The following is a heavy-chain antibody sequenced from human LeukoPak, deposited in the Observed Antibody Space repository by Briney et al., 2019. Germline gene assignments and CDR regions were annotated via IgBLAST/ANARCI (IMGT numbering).Heavy chain of an antibody. Sequence: GGSLRLSCVASGFTVSTNHMNWVRQAPGRGLEWVSVIHNGGSTYYADSVKGRFTVSRDNSKDTLYLQLNSLRVEDTAVYYCATSIVGFTYDEHFQHWGQGTLVTVSS. V-gene: IGHV3-53*01. D-gene: IGHD1-26*01. CDR3: ATSIVGFTYDEHFQH. CDR2: IHNGGST. CDR1: GFTVSTNH. J-gene: IGHJ1*01.